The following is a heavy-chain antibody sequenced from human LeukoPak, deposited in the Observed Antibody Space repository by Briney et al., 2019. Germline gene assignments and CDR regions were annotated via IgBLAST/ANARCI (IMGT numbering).Heavy chain of an antibody. D-gene: IGHD5-12*01. J-gene: IGHJ4*02. CDR2: IHRSGATT. CDR1: GFTFSDYA. V-gene: IGHV3-23*01. Sequence: GGSLRLSCAASGFTFSDYAMTWVRQAPGKGLEWVSFIHRSGATTYYADSVKGRFTISRENVKNTIDLQMSSLRVEDTAVYYCAREVVATRFDNWGQGTLVTVSP. CDR3: AREVVATRFDN.